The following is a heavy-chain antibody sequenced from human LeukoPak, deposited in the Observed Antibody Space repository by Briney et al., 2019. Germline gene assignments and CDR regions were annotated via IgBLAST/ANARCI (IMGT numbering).Heavy chain of an antibody. CDR3: AREFRGSSGWHRRAFDI. V-gene: IGHV1-69*04. Sequence: ASVKVSCKASGGTFSSYAISWVRQAPGQGLEWMGRIIPILGIANYVQKFQGRVTITADKSTSTAYMELSSLRSEDTAVYYCAREFRGSSGWHRRAFDIWGQGTMVTVSS. CDR2: IIPILGIA. J-gene: IGHJ3*02. CDR1: GGTFSSYA. D-gene: IGHD6-19*01.